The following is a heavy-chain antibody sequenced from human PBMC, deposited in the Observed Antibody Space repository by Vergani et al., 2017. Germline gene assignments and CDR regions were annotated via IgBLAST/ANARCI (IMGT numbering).Heavy chain of an antibody. CDR2: IYYSGLT. CDR3: ARQRPGSGWSPGDFDD. V-gene: IGHV4-39*01. CDR1: ADSISSGSYY. D-gene: IGHD6-19*01. Sequence: QLQLQQSGPGLVKPSETLFLTCTVSADSISSGSYYWGWIRQPPGKSLEWIGSIYYSGLTYYNPSLKSRVAISVDPSKNHFSLKRTSVTASDTAVYFCARQRPGSGWSPGDFDDWGQGILVTVSS. J-gene: IGHJ4*02.